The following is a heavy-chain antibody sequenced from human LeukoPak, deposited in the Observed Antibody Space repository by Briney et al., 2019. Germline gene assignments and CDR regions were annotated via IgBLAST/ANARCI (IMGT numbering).Heavy chain of an antibody. CDR3: AREWEPGWLQSSYHYYMDV. D-gene: IGHD5-24*01. Sequence: PGGSLRLSCAASGFIFSDYYMSWIRQAPGKGLEWVSYISSSGTTAIYYADSVKGRFTISRDNAKNSLYLQMNSLRPEDTAVYYCAREWEPGWLQSSYHYYMDVWGKGTTVTVSS. CDR2: ISSSGTTAI. J-gene: IGHJ6*03. V-gene: IGHV3-11*04. CDR1: GFIFSDYY.